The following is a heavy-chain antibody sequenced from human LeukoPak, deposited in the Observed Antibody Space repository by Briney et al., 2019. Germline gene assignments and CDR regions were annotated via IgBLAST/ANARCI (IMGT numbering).Heavy chain of an antibody. D-gene: IGHD5-24*01. CDR2: LNPNSGGT. V-gene: IGHV1-2*02. J-gene: IGHJ4*02. CDR1: GYTFIGYF. Sequence: ASVKVSCKASGYTFIGYFIHWVRQAPGQGLEWMGWLNPNSGGTNYAQEFQGRVTMTRDTSIRTVYMELSRLTSDDTAVYYCARFDGYNYLSVDYWGQGTLVTVSP. CDR3: ARFDGYNYLSVDY.